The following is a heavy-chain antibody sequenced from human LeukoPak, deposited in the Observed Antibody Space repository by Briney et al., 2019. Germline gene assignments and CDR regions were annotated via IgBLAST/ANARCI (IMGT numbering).Heavy chain of an antibody. CDR1: GFTFSSYE. J-gene: IGHJ4*02. CDR3: ARVTAMVLDY. V-gene: IGHV3-48*03. D-gene: IGHD5-18*01. Sequence: PGGSLRLSCAASGFTFSSYEMNWVRQAPGKGLEWVSYISSSGSTIYYADSVKGRFTISRDNAKNSLYLQMDSLRAEDTAVYYCARVTAMVLDYWGQGTLVTVSS. CDR2: ISSSGSTI.